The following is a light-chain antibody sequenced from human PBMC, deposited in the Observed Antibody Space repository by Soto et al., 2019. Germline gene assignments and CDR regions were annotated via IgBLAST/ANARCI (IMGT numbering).Light chain of an antibody. CDR3: QQYDNWPRT. CDR1: QRVYSN. J-gene: IGKJ1*01. CDR2: GTS. V-gene: IGKV3-15*01. Sequence: EIVMTQSPATLSVSPGERATLSCRASQRVYSNLAWYQKKPGQAPRVLICGTSTRATGIPARFSGSGSGIEFTLTISSLQSEDFAVYYCQQYDNWPRTFGQGTKVDI.